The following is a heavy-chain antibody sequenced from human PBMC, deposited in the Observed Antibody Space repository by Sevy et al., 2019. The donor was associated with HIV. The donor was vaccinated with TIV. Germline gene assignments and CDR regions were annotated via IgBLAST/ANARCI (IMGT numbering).Heavy chain of an antibody. CDR2: IYTSGST. CDR3: AIRGYSGYDYENDAFDI. CDR1: GGSISSYY. V-gene: IGHV4-4*07. D-gene: IGHD5-12*01. Sequence: SETLSLTCTVSGGSISSYYWSWIRQPAGKGLEWIGRIYTSGSTNYNPSLKSRVTMSVDTSKNQFSLMLSSVTAADTAVYYCAIRGYSGYDYENDAFDIWGQGTMVTVSS. J-gene: IGHJ3*02.